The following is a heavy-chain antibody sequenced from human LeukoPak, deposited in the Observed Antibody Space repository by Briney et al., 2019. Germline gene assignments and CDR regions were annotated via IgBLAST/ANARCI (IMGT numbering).Heavy chain of an antibody. CDR1: GFPFIEYS. CDR2: IGIDSGNT. V-gene: IGHV3-48*01. J-gene: IGHJ4*02. Sequence: GGSRRLSCTASGFPFIEYSMNWVRQAPGKGLEWISYIGIDSGNTKYADSVRGRFTISTDKAKNSLYLPMNSLRVEDTAVYYCARDHNYAFDNWGQGTLVSVAS. CDR3: ARDHNYAFDN. D-gene: IGHD1-1*01.